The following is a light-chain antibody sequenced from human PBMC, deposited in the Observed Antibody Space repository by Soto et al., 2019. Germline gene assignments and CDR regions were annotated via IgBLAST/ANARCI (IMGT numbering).Light chain of an antibody. CDR3: QQRTNGPPLFT. CDR2: GSS. CDR1: HTVGSY. V-gene: IGKV3-11*01. Sequence: EIVLTQSPATLSLSPGERATLSCRSSHTVGSYLAWYQQKPGQAPRLLIYGSSNRATGIPARFSGSGSGTDFSLTISNLETEDFAVYSCQQRTNGPPLFTFGPGTKVDIK. J-gene: IGKJ3*01.